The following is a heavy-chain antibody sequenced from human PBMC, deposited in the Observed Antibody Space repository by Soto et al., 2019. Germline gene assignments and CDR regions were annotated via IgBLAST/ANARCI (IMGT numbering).Heavy chain of an antibody. V-gene: IGHV3-23*01. CDR3: ARGPRYCSGYSCDYYMDV. D-gene: IGHD2-15*01. Sequence: EVQLLESGGGLVQPGGSLRLSCAASGFTFSSYAMSWVRQAPGKGLEWVSAISGSAATTFYADSVKGRFTVYRDNSKNTLYLQMNSLRAEDTAVYYCARGPRYCSGYSCDYYMDVWGKGTTVTVSS. J-gene: IGHJ6*03. CDR2: ISGSAATT. CDR1: GFTFSSYA.